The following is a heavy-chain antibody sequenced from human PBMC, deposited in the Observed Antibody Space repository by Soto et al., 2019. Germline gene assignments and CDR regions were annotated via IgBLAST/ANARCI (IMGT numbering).Heavy chain of an antibody. CDR1: GGSISSGDYY. Sequence: QVQLQESGPGLVKPSQTLSLTCTVSGGSISSGDYYWSWIRQPPGKGLEWIGYIYYSGSTYYNPSLKSRVTISVDTSKHQFSLKLSSVTAADTAVYYCARWGYYSNYVERLPEGFDYWGQGTLVTVSS. CDR2: IYYSGST. V-gene: IGHV4-30-4*01. CDR3: ARWGYYSNYVERLPEGFDY. D-gene: IGHD4-4*01. J-gene: IGHJ4*02.